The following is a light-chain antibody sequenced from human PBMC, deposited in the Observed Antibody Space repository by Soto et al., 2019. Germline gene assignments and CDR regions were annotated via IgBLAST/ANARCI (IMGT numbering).Light chain of an antibody. CDR1: QSVISSY. J-gene: IGKJ1*01. CDR2: GAS. Sequence: EIVLTQSPGTLSLSAGERATLSCRAGQSVISSYLAWYQQKPGQAPRLLIYGASSRATGIPDRFSGSGSGTDFTLTISRLEPEDFAVYYCQQYGSSPRTFGQGTKVDIK. CDR3: QQYGSSPRT. V-gene: IGKV3-20*01.